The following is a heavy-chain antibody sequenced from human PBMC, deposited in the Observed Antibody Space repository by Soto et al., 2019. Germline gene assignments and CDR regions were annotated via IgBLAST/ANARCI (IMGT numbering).Heavy chain of an antibody. CDR3: ARGIWVATTADYYLDP. CDR2: LYSGGSI. J-gene: IGHJ5*02. V-gene: IGHV3-66*01. D-gene: IGHD5-12*01. Sequence: GGSLSLSCAASGFDVSNTYISWVRQSPGKGLEWVSVLYSGGSIYYADSVKGRFTISRDNSKNTLYLQMNSLRSEDTALYYCARGIWVATTADYYLDPWGQATLVTVSS. CDR1: GFDVSNTY.